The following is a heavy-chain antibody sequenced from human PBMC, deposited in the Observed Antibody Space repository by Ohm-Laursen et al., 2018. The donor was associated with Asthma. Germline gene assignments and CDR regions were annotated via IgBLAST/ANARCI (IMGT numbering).Heavy chain of an antibody. CDR3: ARFGRDYRSHGMDV. J-gene: IGHJ6*02. D-gene: IGHD4-11*01. Sequence: SLKLSCAASGYTFSRYSIHWVRQIPGKGLEWVSSISSRSSYIYYADSVKGRFTISRDNAKNSLYLQMNSLRAEDTAAYYCARFGRDYRSHGMDVWGQGTTVTVSS. CDR2: ISSRSSYI. V-gene: IGHV3-21*04. CDR1: GYTFSRYS.